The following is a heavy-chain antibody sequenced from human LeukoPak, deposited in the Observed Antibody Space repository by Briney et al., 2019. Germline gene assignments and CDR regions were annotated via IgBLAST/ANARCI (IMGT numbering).Heavy chain of an antibody. Sequence: PSETLSLTCTVSGGSISSSSYYWGWIRQPPGKGLEWIGSIYYSGSTYYNPSLKSRVTISVDTSKNQFSLKLSSVTAADTAVYYCAAIGSPFDIWGQGTMVTVSS. CDR3: AAIGSPFDI. J-gene: IGHJ3*02. CDR1: GGSISSSSYY. CDR2: IYYSGST. D-gene: IGHD3-10*01. V-gene: IGHV4-39*01.